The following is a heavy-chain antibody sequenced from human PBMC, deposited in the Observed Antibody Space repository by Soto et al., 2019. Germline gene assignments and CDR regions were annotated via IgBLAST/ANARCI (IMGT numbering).Heavy chain of an antibody. CDR1: GYTFTSYG. Sequence: ASVKVSCKASGYTFTSYGISWVRQAPGQGLEWMGWISAYNGNTNYAQKLQGRVTMTRGTSTSTAYMELRSLRSDDTAVYYCARDPVAGTYFDYWGQGTLVTVSS. CDR3: ARDPVAGTYFDY. CDR2: ISAYNGNT. D-gene: IGHD6-19*01. V-gene: IGHV1-18*01. J-gene: IGHJ4*02.